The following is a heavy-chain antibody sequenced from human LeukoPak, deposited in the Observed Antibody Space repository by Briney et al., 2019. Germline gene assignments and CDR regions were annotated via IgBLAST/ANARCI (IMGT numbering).Heavy chain of an antibody. CDR3: AREEYGGVYFDY. D-gene: IGHD4-23*01. Sequence: GGSLRLSCAASGFTFSSYAMHWVRQAPGKGLEWVAVISYYASNKYYTDSVKGQFTISRDNSQNMLYLQMDSLRVEDTAVYHCAREEYGGVYFDYWGQGTLVTVSS. J-gene: IGHJ4*02. CDR1: GFTFSSYA. V-gene: IGHV3-30-3*01. CDR2: ISYYASNK.